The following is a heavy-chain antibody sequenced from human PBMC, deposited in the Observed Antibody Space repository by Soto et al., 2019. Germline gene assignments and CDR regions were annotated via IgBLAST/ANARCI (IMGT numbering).Heavy chain of an antibody. Sequence: PSETLSLTCTVSGGSISSYYWSWIRQPPGKGLEWIGYIYYSGSTNYNPSLKSRVTISVDTSKNQFSLKLSSVTAADTAVYYCARRVDTAMADYFDYWGQGTLVTVSS. J-gene: IGHJ4*02. V-gene: IGHV4-59*01. CDR3: ARRVDTAMADYFDY. D-gene: IGHD5-18*01. CDR2: IYYSGST. CDR1: GGSISSYY.